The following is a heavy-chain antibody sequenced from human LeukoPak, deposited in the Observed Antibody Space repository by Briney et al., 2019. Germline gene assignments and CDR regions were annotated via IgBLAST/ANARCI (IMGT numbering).Heavy chain of an antibody. Sequence: SETLSLTRTVSGGSLTIYSSGGVRHPPRGGQGWGGCISIIGNATYNPTLRSRVTISIDTSKNQFSLKLSSVTAADTAVYYCARDARLWFGEVALPNWFDPWGQGTLVTVSS. D-gene: IGHD3-10*01. CDR3: ARDARLWFGEVALPNWFDP. CDR1: GGSLTIYS. V-gene: IGHV4-59*01. J-gene: IGHJ5*02. CDR2: ISIIGNA.